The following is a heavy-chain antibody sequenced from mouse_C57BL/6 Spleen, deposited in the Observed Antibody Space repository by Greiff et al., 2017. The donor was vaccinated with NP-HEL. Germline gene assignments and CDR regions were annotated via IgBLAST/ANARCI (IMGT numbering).Heavy chain of an antibody. V-gene: IGHV5-4*03. CDR2: ISDGGSYT. J-gene: IGHJ4*01. CDR3: ARAILDYAMDY. CDR1: GFTFSSYA. Sequence: EVKLVESGGGLVKPGGSLKLSCAASGFTFSSYALSWVRQTPEKRLEWVATISDGGSYTYYPDNVQGRFTISRDNAKNNLYLQMSHLKSEDTAMYYCARAILDYAMDYWGQGTSGTGSS. D-gene: IGHD1-1*01.